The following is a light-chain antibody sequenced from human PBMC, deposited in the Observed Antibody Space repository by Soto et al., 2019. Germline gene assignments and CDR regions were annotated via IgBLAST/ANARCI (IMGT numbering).Light chain of an antibody. Sequence: AVLLTQSPSSFSASTGDRATITCRASQDIHNYLAWYQQVPGKAPKLLLYAASILQTGVPSRFSGSGSGTDFTLTIDGLQSEDFATYFCHNYYPYPWTFGQGTTVE. V-gene: IGKV1-8*01. CDR2: AAS. CDR3: HNYYPYPWT. J-gene: IGKJ1*01. CDR1: QDIHNY.